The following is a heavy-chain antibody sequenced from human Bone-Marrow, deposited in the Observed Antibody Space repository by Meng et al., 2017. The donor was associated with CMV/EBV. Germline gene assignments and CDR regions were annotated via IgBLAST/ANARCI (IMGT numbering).Heavy chain of an antibody. CDR2: INWNGGST. V-gene: IGHV3-20*04. D-gene: IGHD3-10*02. CDR3: ARDVLSEGPHYYYGMDV. CDR1: GFTFSAYG. Sequence: GESLKISCAASGFTFSAYGMHWVRQAPGKGLEWVSGINWNGGSTGYADSVKGRFTISRDNAKNSLYLQMNSLRAEDTALYYCARDVLSEGPHYYYGMDVWGQGTTVTGYS. J-gene: IGHJ6*01.